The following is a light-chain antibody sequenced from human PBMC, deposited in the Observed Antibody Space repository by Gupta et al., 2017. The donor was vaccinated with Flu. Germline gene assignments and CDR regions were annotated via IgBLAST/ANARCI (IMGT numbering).Light chain of an antibody. CDR3: QQYKSYLLT. Sequence: DIQMTQSPSTLSASVGDRVTITCRASQSISSWLAWYQQKPGKAPKLLIYKASSLESGVPSRFSGSGSGTEFTLTISSLQPDDFATYYCQQYKSYLLTLGGGTKVEIK. CDR2: KAS. CDR1: QSISSW. V-gene: IGKV1-5*03. J-gene: IGKJ4*01.